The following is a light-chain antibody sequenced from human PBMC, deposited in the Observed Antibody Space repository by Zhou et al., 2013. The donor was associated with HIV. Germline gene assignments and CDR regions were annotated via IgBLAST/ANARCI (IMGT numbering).Light chain of an antibody. CDR1: QDISNW. J-gene: IGKJ2*01. CDR2: DGF. V-gene: IGKV1D-16*01. Sequence: DIQMTQSPSSLSASVGDRVTITCRASQDISNWLAWYQQKPGEAPKSLLYDGFTLQSGVPSRFSGTRSGTDFTLTITSLQPEDFATYYCQQSYNVPPTFGQGTKLEI. CDR3: QQSYNVPPT.